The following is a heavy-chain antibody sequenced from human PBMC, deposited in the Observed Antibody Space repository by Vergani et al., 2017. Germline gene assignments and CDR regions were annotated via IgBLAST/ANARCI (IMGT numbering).Heavy chain of an antibody. J-gene: IGHJ4*02. D-gene: IGHD5-24*01. CDR2: IYTSGST. CDR1: GGSISSGSYY. Sequence: QVQLQESGPGLVKPSQTLSLTCTVSGGSISSGSYYWSWIRQPAGKGLEWIGRIYTSGSTNYNPSIKSRVTISVDTSKNQFSLKLSSVTAADTAVYYCARGYRSDGFDYWGQGTLVTVSS. CDR3: ARGYRSDGFDY. V-gene: IGHV4-61*02.